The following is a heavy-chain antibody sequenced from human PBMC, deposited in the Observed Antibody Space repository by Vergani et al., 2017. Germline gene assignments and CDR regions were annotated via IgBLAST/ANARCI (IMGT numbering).Heavy chain of an antibody. CDR1: GYTFTGYY. CDR2: INPNSGGT. V-gene: IGHV1-2*02. Sequence: QVQLVQSGAEVKKPGASVKVSCKASGYTFTGYYMHWVRQAPGQGLEWMGWINPNSGGTNYAQKFQGRVTMTRDTSISTAYMELSRLRSDDTAVYYCARDQNYYDSSGYHLDYWGQGTLVTVSS. J-gene: IGHJ4*02. D-gene: IGHD3-22*01. CDR3: ARDQNYYDSSGYHLDY.